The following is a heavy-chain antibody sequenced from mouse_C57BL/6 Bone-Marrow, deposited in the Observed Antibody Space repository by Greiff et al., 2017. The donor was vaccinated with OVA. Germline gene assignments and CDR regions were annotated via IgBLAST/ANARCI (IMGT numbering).Heavy chain of an antibody. Sequence: VQLQQPGAELVMPGASVKLSCKASGYTFTSYWMHWVKQRPGQGLEWIGEIDPSDSYTNYNQKFKGKSTLTVDKSSSTAYMQLSSLTSEDSAVYYCARWYSEGYAMDYWGQGTSVTVSS. CDR2: IDPSDSYT. CDR1: GYTFTSYW. J-gene: IGHJ4*01. D-gene: IGHD2-12*01. CDR3: ARWYSEGYAMDY. V-gene: IGHV1-69*01.